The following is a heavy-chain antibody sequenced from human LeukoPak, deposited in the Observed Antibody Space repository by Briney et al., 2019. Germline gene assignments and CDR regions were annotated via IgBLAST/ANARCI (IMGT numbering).Heavy chain of an antibody. V-gene: IGHV1-69*05. J-gene: IGHJ6*02. CDR3: ARVRQQLDGMDV. D-gene: IGHD6-6*01. CDR1: GGTFSSYA. CDR2: IIPIFGTA. Sequence: ASVKVSCKASGGTFSSYAISWVRQAPGQGLEWMGGIIPIFGTANYAQKFQGRVTITTDESTSTAYMELSSLRSEDTAVYYCARVRQQLDGMDVWGQGTTVTVSS.